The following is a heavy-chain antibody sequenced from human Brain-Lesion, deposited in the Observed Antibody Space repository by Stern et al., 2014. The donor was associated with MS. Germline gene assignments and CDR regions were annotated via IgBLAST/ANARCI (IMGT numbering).Heavy chain of an antibody. CDR2: ILNSGST. J-gene: IGHJ6*02. CDR3: ARGRVVPGFQYYATDV. D-gene: IGHD2-2*01. Sequence: QVQLVQSGPGLVKPSQTLSLSCTVSGGSISSGGYYWSWIRQPAGKGLEWIGRILNSGSTSYNPSLKSRVTITINASKNRFSRRLNSMTAADTAVYYCARGRVVPGFQYYATDVWGQGTTVIVSS. CDR1: GGSISSGGYY. V-gene: IGHV4-61*02.